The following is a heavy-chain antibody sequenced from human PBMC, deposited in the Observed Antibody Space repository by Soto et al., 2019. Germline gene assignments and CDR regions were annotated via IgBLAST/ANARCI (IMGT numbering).Heavy chain of an antibody. Sequence: PGGSLRLSCAASGYTFSNFWMHWVRQVPGKGLVWVSRINSDGSSTIYADSVKGRFTISRDNARNTLYLQMNSLRVEDTAVYYCTRAAWDCTSASCLINHWGQGALVTVSS. J-gene: IGHJ5*02. CDR2: INSDGSST. V-gene: IGHV3-74*01. CDR1: GYTFSNFW. CDR3: TRAAWDCTSASCLINH. D-gene: IGHD2-2*01.